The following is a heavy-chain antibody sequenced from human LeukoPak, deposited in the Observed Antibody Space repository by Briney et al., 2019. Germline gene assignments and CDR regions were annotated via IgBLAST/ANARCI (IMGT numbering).Heavy chain of an antibody. J-gene: IGHJ6*02. V-gene: IGHV5-51*01. Sequence: GESLKISCKGSGYSLTCYWIGWVRQMPGKGLEWMGIIYPGDSDTRYSPSFQGQVTISADKSISTAYLQWSSLKASDTAMYYCARLEWPENYYYYGMDVWGQGTTVTVSS. D-gene: IGHD3-3*01. CDR2: IYPGDSDT. CDR1: GYSLTCYW. CDR3: ARLEWPENYYYYGMDV.